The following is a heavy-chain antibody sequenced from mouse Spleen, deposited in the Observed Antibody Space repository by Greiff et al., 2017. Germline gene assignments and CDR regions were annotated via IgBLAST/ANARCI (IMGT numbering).Heavy chain of an antibody. CDR2: IWSGGST. CDR3: ARNLNDGFHYAMDY. V-gene: IGHV2-2*01. J-gene: IGHJ4*01. Sequence: VQGVESGPGLVQPSQSLSITCTVSGFSLTSYGVHWVRQSPGKGLEWLGVIWSGGSTDYNAAFISRLSISKDNSKSQVFFKMNSLQADDTAIYYCARNLNDGFHYAMDYWGQGTSVTVSS. D-gene: IGHD2-3*01. CDR1: GFSLTSYG.